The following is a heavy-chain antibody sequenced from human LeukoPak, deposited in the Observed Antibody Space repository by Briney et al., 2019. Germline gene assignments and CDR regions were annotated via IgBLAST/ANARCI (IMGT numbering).Heavy chain of an antibody. D-gene: IGHD4-11*01. CDR1: GGSISSYY. Sequence: SETLSLTCTVSGGSISSYYWSWIRQPPGKGLEWIGYIYHSGSANYNPSLKSRVTISVDTSKNQFSLKVSSVTAADTAVYYCARDSSNWAFDYWGQGTLVTVSS. V-gene: IGHV4-59*12. J-gene: IGHJ4*02. CDR3: ARDSSNWAFDY. CDR2: IYHSGSA.